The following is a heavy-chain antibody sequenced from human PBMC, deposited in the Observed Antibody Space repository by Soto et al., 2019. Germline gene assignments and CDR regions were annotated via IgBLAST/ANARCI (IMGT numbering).Heavy chain of an antibody. V-gene: IGHV4-59*01. Sequence: QVQLQESGPGLVKPSETLSLTCTVSGGSISSYYWSWIRQPPGKGLEWIGYIYYSGSTNYNPSLKSRVTISVDTSKNQFSLKLSSVTAADTAVYYCAREVPVRGRSSYYGMDVWDQGTTVTVSS. CDR2: IYYSGST. CDR3: AREVPVRGRSSYYGMDV. D-gene: IGHD3-10*02. J-gene: IGHJ6*02. CDR1: GGSISSYY.